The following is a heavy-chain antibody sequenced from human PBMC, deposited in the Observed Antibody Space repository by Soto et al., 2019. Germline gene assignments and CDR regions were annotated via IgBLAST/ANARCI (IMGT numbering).Heavy chain of an antibody. D-gene: IGHD6-13*01. CDR2: TYYRSKWYN. V-gene: IGHV6-1*01. J-gene: IGHJ6*02. CDR1: GDSVSSNSAA. Sequence: SETLSLTCAISGDSVSSNSAAWNWIRQSPSRGLEWLGRTYYRSKWYNDYAVSVKSRITINPDTSKNQFSLQLNSVTPEDTAVYYCARASMSSSWSEYYYYGMDVWGQGTTVTVSS. CDR3: ARASMSSSWSEYYYYGMDV.